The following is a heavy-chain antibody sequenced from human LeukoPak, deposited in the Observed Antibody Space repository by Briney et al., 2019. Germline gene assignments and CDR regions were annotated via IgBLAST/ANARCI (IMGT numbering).Heavy chain of an antibody. CDR3: ARDKRAGANMSYYYMDV. CDR1: GFTVSTNY. D-gene: IGHD1-26*01. CDR2: IYSGGTT. J-gene: IGHJ6*03. Sequence: PGGSLRLSCAASGFTVSTNYISWVRQAPGKGLEWVSIIYSGGTTYYADSVKGRFTISRDKSKNTLYLQMNNLRAEDTAVYYCARDKRAGANMSYYYMDVWGKGTTVTVSS. V-gene: IGHV3-53*01.